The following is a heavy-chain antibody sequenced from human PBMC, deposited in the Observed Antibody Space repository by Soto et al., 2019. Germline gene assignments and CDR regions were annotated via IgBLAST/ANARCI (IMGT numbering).Heavy chain of an antibody. J-gene: IGHJ5*02. CDR1: GYSFTSYW. Sequence: PGESLKISCKGSGYSFTSYWIGWVRQMPGKGLEWMGIIYPGDSDTRYSPSFQGQVTISADKSISTAYLQWSSLKASDTAMYYCARRTSGWQPNNWFDPWGQGTLVTVSS. CDR3: ARRTSGWQPNNWFDP. CDR2: IYPGDSDT. D-gene: IGHD6-19*01. V-gene: IGHV5-51*01.